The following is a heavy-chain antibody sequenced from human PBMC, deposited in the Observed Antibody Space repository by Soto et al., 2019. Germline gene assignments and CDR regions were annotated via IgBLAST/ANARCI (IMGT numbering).Heavy chain of an antibody. Sequence: QVQLQESGPGLVKPSQTLSLTCTVSGGSISSGDYYWSWIRQPPGKGLEWIGYIYYSGSTYYNPSLKSRVTISVDTSKNQFSLKLSSVTAADTAVYYCARGPPLPLAYCGGDCSDPHFDYWGQGTLVTVSS. CDR3: ARGPPLPLAYCGGDCSDPHFDY. J-gene: IGHJ4*02. D-gene: IGHD2-21*02. CDR2: IYYSGST. V-gene: IGHV4-30-4*01. CDR1: GGSISSGDYY.